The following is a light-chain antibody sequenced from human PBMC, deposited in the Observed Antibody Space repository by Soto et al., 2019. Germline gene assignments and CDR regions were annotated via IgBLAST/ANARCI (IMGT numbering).Light chain of an antibody. J-gene: IGKJ4*01. CDR3: QQYNSYTLT. Sequence: DIQMTQSPSTLSASVGDRVTITCRASQSISSWLAWYQQKPGKAPNILIFQATRLESGVPSRFSGSVAGTECTLTISSLQPDDFATYYCQQYNSYTLTFGEGTKVEMK. V-gene: IGKV1-5*03. CDR1: QSISSW. CDR2: QAT.